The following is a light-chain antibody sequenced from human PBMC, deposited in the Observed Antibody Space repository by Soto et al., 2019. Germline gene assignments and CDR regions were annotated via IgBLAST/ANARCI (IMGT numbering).Light chain of an antibody. CDR2: GAL. J-gene: IGKJ1*01. CDR3: QYYGSSPQT. V-gene: IGKV3-20*01. Sequence: EIVLTQSPGTLSLSPGERATLSCKASQSISRSYLGWYQQKPGQAPRLVIFGALIRAPGTPDRFSGSGSGRDFTLTISRLEPEDFAVYYCQYYGSSPQTFGQGTKVEIK. CDR1: QSISRSY.